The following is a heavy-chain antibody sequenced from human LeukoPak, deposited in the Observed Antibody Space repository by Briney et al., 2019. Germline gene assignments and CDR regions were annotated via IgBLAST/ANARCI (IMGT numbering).Heavy chain of an antibody. J-gene: IGHJ4*02. V-gene: IGHV3-11*04. CDR1: GLTFSDYY. CDR3: EPDCSGGSCLDY. D-gene: IGHD2-15*01. CDR2: ISSSGSTI. Sequence: GGSLRLSCAASGLTFSDYYMSWIRQAPGKGLEWVSYISSSGSTIYYADSVKGRFTISRDNAKNSLYLQMNSLRAEDTAVYYCEPDCSGGSCLDYWGQGTLVTVSS.